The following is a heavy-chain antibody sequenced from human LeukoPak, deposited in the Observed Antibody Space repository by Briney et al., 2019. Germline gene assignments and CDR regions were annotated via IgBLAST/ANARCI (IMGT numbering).Heavy chain of an antibody. V-gene: IGHV3-11*04. CDR2: ISSSGSTI. D-gene: IGHD2-15*01. J-gene: IGHJ1*01. Sequence: GGSLRLSCAASGFTFSDYYMSWIRQAPGKGLEWVSYISSSGSTIYYADSVKGRFTISRDNAKNSLYLQMNSLRAEDTAVYYCARWYGVVVVVAAYRDFQHWGQGTLVTVSS. CDR1: GFTFSDYY. CDR3: ARWYGVVVVVAAYRDFQH.